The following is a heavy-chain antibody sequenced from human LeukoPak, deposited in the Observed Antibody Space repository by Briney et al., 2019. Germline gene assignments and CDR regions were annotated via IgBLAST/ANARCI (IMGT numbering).Heavy chain of an antibody. CDR2: IYHSGST. Sequence: PSETLSLTCTVSGYSISSGYYWGWIRQPPGKGLEWIGSIYHSGSTYYNPSLKSRVTISVDTSKNQFSLKLSSVTAADTAVYYCARDRGSSSWYFHYYYMDVWGKGTTVTISS. V-gene: IGHV4-38-2*02. J-gene: IGHJ6*03. CDR3: ARDRGSSSWYFHYYYMDV. CDR1: GYSISSGYY. D-gene: IGHD6-13*01.